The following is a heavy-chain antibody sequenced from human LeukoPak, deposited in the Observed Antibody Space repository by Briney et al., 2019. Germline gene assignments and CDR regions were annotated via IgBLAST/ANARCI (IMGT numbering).Heavy chain of an antibody. CDR3: AREVYCTNGVCYSS. D-gene: IGHD2-8*01. V-gene: IGHV3-21*01. CDR1: GFTFSSYS. CDR2: ICSSSSYI. Sequence: PGGSLRLSCAASGFTFSSYSMNWVRQAPGKGLEWVSSICSSSSYIYYADSVKGRFTISRDNAKNSLYLQMNSLRAEDTAVYYCAREVYCTNGVCYSSWGQGTLVTVSS. J-gene: IGHJ5*02.